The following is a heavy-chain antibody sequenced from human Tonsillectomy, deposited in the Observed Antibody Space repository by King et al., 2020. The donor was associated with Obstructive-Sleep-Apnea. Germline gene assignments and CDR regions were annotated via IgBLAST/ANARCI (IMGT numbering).Heavy chain of an antibody. CDR1: GFTFSSYG. CDR2: ILYDGSNK. J-gene: IGHJ2*01. V-gene: IGHV3-33*01. D-gene: IGHD6-13*01. Sequence: VQLVESGGGVVQPGRSLRLSCSASGFTFSSYGMHRVRQAPGKGLEWVAVILYDGSNKYYADSLTGRFTNSRDNSKNTLYLQMNSLRAEDTAVYYCARDRVDEQQLWYFDLWGRGTLVTVSS. CDR3: ARDRVDEQQLWYFDL.